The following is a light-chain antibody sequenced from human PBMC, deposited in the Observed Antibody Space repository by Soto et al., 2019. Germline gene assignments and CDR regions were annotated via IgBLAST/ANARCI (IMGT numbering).Light chain of an antibody. Sequence: QSALTQPPSASGSPGQSVTISCTGTSSDVGGYNYVSWYQQHPGKAPKLMIYEVSKRPSGVPDRFSGSKSGNTASLTVSGLQAEDEADYYCSSYAGSNIVVFGGVTKVTVL. CDR1: SSDVGGYNY. CDR2: EVS. J-gene: IGLJ2*01. V-gene: IGLV2-8*01. CDR3: SSYAGSNIVV.